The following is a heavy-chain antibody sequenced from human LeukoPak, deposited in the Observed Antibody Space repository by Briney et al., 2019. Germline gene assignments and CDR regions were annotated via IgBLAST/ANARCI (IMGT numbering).Heavy chain of an antibody. D-gene: IGHD6-19*01. V-gene: IGHV1-2*02. J-gene: IGHJ6*02. Sequence: ASVKVSCKASGYTFTGYYMHWVRQAPGQGLEWMGWINPNSGGTNYAQKFQGRVTMTRDTSISTAYMELSRLRSDDTAVYYCARNGYSSGWTDYYYYGMDVWGQGTTVTVSS. CDR1: GYTFTGYY. CDR2: INPNSGGT. CDR3: ARNGYSSGWTDYYYYGMDV.